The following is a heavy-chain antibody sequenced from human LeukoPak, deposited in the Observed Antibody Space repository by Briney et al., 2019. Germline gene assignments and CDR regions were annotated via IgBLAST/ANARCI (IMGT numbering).Heavy chain of an antibody. J-gene: IGHJ4*02. Sequence: SETLSLTCAVYGGSFSGYYWSWIRQPPGKGLEWIGEINHSGSTNYNPSLKSRVTISVDTSKNQFSLKLSSVTAADTAVYCCAINRGSYWGQGTLVTVSS. D-gene: IGHD3-16*01. CDR1: GGSFSGYY. V-gene: IGHV4-34*01. CDR3: AINRGSY. CDR2: INHSGST.